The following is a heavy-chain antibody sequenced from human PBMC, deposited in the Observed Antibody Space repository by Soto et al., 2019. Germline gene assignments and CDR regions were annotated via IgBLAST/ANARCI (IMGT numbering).Heavy chain of an antibody. CDR1: GFTFSSYA. V-gene: IGHV3-23*01. CDR3: AREGVYCCYVR. CDR2: ISGSGGST. J-gene: IGHJ4*02. D-gene: IGHD5-12*01. Sequence: EVQLLESGGGLVQPGGSLRLSCAASGFTFSSYAMSWVRQAPGKGLELVSAISGSGGSTYYADSVKGRFTISRDNSKNTLYLHMNSMRAEHTAVYYCAREGVYCCYVRWGQGTPVVVSS.